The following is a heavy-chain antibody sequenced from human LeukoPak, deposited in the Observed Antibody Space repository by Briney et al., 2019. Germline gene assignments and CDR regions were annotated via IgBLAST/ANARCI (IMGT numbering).Heavy chain of an antibody. CDR2: INHSGST. Sequence: SETLSLTCAVYGGSFSGYYWSWIRQPPGKGLEWIGEINHSGSTNYNPSLKSRVTISVDTSKNQFSLKLSSVTAADTAVYYCARGLGYRGYSSNRAPQVWFDPWGQGTLVTVSS. V-gene: IGHV4-34*01. CDR1: GGSFSGYY. J-gene: IGHJ5*02. CDR3: ARGLGYRGYSSNRAPQVWFDP. D-gene: IGHD5-18*01.